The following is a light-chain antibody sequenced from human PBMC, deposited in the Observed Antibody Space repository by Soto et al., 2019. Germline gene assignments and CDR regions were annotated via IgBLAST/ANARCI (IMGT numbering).Light chain of an antibody. J-gene: IGKJ1*01. CDR1: QSLLQTNGYTH. CDR3: MQSLQTPPWT. V-gene: IGKV2-28*01. Sequence: DIVMTQSPLSLPVTPGEPASISCRSSQSLLQTNGYTHLDWYLQKPGQSPQLLIYLTSIRASGVPDRFSGSGSVTEFTLKISKVEAEDVGVYDCMQSLQTPPWTFGPGTKVEFK. CDR2: LTS.